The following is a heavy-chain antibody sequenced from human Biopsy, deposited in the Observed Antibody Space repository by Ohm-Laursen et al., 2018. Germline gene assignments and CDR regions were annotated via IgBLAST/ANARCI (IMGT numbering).Heavy chain of an antibody. D-gene: IGHD3-3*01. CDR1: GFTFDDYA. J-gene: IGHJ4*02. Sequence: SLRLSCAASGFTFDDYAMDWVRQAPGKGLEWVSGIFRNSGNIDYAASVKGRFTISRDNAKNSLYLQMNSLRPEDTAFYYCATIAGWGSSPDLRPYWGQGTLVTVSS. CDR3: ATIAGWGSSPDLRPY. CDR2: IFRNSGNI. V-gene: IGHV3-9*01.